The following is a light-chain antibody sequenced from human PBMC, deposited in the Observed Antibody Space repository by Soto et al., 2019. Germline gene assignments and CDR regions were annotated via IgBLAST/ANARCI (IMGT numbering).Light chain of an antibody. Sequence: QSALTQPPSASGSPGQSVTISCTGTSSDVGAYNYVCWYQQHPGKAPKLMIYEGSKRPSGVSDRFSGSKSGITASLTISGLQAEDEADYYCCSYAGNPYVFGTGTKLTVL. CDR2: EGS. J-gene: IGLJ1*01. CDR1: SSDVGAYNY. CDR3: CSYAGNPYV. V-gene: IGLV2-8*01.